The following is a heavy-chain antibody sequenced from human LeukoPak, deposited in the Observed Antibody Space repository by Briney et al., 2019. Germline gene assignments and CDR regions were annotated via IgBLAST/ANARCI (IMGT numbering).Heavy chain of an antibody. CDR2: INPNSGGT. CDR1: GGTFSSYA. V-gene: IGHV1-2*06. Sequence: ASVKVSCKASGGTFSSYAISWVRQAPGQGLEWMGRINPNSGGTNYAQKFQGRVTMTRDTSSSTAYMELSRLRSDDTAVYYCARMKMATQTLDWGQGTLVTVSP. J-gene: IGHJ4*02. CDR3: ARMKMATQTLD. D-gene: IGHD5-24*01.